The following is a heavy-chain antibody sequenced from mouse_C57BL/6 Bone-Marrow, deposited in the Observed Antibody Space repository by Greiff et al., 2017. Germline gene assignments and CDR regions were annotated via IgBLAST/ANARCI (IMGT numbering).Heavy chain of an antibody. J-gene: IGHJ4*01. CDR3: ARSTAYYSNYYAMDY. CDR1: GYTFTSYW. CDR2: IYPSDSET. V-gene: IGHV1-61*01. Sequence: QVQLQQPGAELVRPGSSVKLSCKASGYTFTSYWMDWVKQRPGQGLEWIGNIYPSDSETHYNQKFKDKATLTGDKSSSTAYMQLSSLTSEDSAVYYCARSTAYYSNYYAMDYWGQGTSVTVSS. D-gene: IGHD2-5*01.